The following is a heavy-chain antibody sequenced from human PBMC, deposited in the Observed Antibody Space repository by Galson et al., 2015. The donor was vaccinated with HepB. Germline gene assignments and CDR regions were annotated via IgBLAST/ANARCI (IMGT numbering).Heavy chain of an antibody. CDR1: GFTVSSNY. D-gene: IGHD3-10*01. CDR3: ARGSRVPYYYGLDV. V-gene: IGHV3-66*02. CDR2: TYSGGSA. J-gene: IGHJ6*02. Sequence: SLRLSCAASGFTVSSNYMSWVRQAPGKGLEWVSVTYSGGSAYYADSVKGRFTISRDTSKNTLYLQMNSLRAEDTAVYYCARGSRVPYYYGLDVWGQGTTVTVSS.